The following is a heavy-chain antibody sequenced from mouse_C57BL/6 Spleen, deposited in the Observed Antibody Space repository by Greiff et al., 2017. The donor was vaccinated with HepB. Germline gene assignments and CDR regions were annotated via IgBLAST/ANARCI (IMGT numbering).Heavy chain of an antibody. Sequence: QVQLKQPGAELVRPGSSVKLSCKASGYTFTSYWMDWVKQRPGQGLEWIGNIYPSDSETHYNQKFKDKATLTVDKSSSTAYMQLSSLTSEDSAVYYCARRHYYGSLDVWGTGTTVTVSS. CDR1: GYTFTSYW. D-gene: IGHD1-1*01. J-gene: IGHJ1*03. V-gene: IGHV1-61*01. CDR2: IYPSDSET. CDR3: ARRHYYGSLDV.